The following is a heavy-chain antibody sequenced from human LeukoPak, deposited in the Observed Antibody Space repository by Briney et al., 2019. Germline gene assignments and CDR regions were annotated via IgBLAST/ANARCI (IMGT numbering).Heavy chain of an antibody. J-gene: IGHJ4*02. CDR3: ARDVGRLVIVGATGHFDY. V-gene: IGHV1-2*02. Sequence: EASVTLSCKASGYTFTAYSIHWVRQAPGPGLEWMGWINPNNGGTNYAQKFQGRVTMTRDTSISTAYMELSRLRSDDTAVYYCARDVGRLVIVGATGHFDYWGQGTLVTVSS. CDR2: INPNNGGT. D-gene: IGHD1-26*01. CDR1: GYTFTAYS.